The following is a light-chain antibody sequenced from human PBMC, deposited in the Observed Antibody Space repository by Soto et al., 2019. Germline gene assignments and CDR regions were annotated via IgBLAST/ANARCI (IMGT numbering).Light chain of an antibody. CDR2: DAS. CDR1: QSVSNF. V-gene: IGKV3-11*01. Sequence: EIVLTQSPATLSLSPGERATLSCRASQSVSNFLAWYQQKPGQAPRLLIYDASTRATGIPARFSGSGSGTDFALTLISLYHEDFAVYYCQQRRTWPPLTFGGGTKLEIK. CDR3: QQRRTWPPLT. J-gene: IGKJ4*01.